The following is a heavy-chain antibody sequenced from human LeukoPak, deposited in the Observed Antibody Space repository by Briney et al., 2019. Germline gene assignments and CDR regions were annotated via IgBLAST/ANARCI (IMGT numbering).Heavy chain of an antibody. CDR1: GFTFSSYV. CDR2: ISGSGSSV. J-gene: IGHJ4*02. D-gene: IGHD6-13*01. V-gene: IGHV3-23*01. Sequence: GGSLRLSCAASGFTFSSYVMSWVRQAPGKGLEWVSTISGSGSSVYYADSVEGRFTISRDNSENTLYLQMSSLRAEDTAVYYCLKGARYTSSATNFDYWGQGTLVTVSS. CDR3: LKGARYTSSATNFDY.